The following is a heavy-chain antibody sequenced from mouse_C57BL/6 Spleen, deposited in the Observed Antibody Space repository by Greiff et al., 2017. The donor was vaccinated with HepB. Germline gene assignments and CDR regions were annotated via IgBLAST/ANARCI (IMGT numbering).Heavy chain of an antibody. D-gene: IGHD2-4*01. J-gene: IGHJ3*01. CDR2: IYPSDSET. CDR3: ARGDYENWFAY. V-gene: IGHV1-52*01. Sequence: VQLQQPGAELVRPGSSVKLSCKASGYTFTSYWMHWVKQRPIQGLEWIGNIYPSDSETHYNQKFKDKATLTVDKSSSTAYMQLSSLTSEDSAVYYCARGDYENWFAYWGQGTLVTVSA. CDR1: GYTFTSYW.